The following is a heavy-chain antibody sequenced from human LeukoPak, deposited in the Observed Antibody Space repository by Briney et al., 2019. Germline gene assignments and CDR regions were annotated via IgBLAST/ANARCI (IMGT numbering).Heavy chain of an antibody. CDR3: ARDRDPQYSYGDNFDY. D-gene: IGHD5-18*01. J-gene: IGHJ4*02. Sequence: GGSLRLSCAASGFSFSTYSMNWGRQAPGRGLEWVSYISSSSNTIYYAASVKGRFTISRDNAKNSLYLQMNGLRDEDTAVYYCARDRDPQYSYGDNFDYWGQGTLVTVSS. V-gene: IGHV3-48*02. CDR1: GFSFSTYS. CDR2: ISSSSNTI.